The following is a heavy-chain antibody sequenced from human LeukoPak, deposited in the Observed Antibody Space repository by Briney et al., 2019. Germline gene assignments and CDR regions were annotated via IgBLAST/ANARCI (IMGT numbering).Heavy chain of an antibody. CDR3: ARAPRLYFDFWSGYLNWFDP. D-gene: IGHD3-3*01. CDR2: ISGSGGST. V-gene: IGHV3-23*01. CDR1: GFTFSSYA. Sequence: GSLRLSCAASGFTFSSYAMSWVRQAPGKGLEWVSAISGSGGSTYYADSVKGRFTISRDNSKNTLYLEMNSLRAEDTAVYYCARAPRLYFDFWSGYLNWFDPWGQGTLVTVSS. J-gene: IGHJ5*02.